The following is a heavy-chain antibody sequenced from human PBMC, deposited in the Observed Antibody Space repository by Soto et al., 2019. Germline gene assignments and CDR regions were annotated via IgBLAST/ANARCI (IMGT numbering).Heavy chain of an antibody. D-gene: IGHD6-19*01. CDR3: ARGALAVAGNYYYYGMDV. J-gene: IGHJ6*02. Sequence: SLRLSCAASGFTFSNNWMHWVRQAPGKGPVWVSRISSGRSSIYYADSVKGRFTISRDNAKNSLYLQMNSLRDEDTAVYYCARGALAVAGNYYYYGMDVWGQGTTVTVSS. CDR2: ISSGRSSI. V-gene: IGHV3-48*02. CDR1: GFTFSNNW.